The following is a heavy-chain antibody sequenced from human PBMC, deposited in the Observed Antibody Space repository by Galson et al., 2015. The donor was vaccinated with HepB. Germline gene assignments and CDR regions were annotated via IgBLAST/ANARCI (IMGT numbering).Heavy chain of an antibody. Sequence: SVKVSCKASGYTFTSYGITWVRQAPGQGLEWMGWISGYNHNTNYPPKVQGRVTMTTDKSTNTAYMELRSLRSDDTAVYYCARDSRLIRGGYRGGKNFDYWGQGTLVTVSA. D-gene: IGHD6-25*01. J-gene: IGHJ4*02. CDR1: GYTFTSYG. CDR3: ARDSRLIRGGYRGGKNFDY. CDR2: ISGYNHNT. V-gene: IGHV1-18*01.